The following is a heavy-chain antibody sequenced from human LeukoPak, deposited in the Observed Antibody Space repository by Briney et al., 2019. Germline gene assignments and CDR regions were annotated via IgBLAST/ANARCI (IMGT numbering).Heavy chain of an antibody. CDR2: IYPGDSDT. J-gene: IGHJ4*02. CDR3: ARLGSRWDHLDY. CDR1: GYNFTNSW. Sequence: GESLKISCKGSGYNFTNSWIGWVRQMPGKGLEWMGIIYPGDSDTRYSPSFQGQVTISVDKSISTAYLQWSSLKASDTAVYYCARLGSRWDHLDYWGQGTLVTVSS. V-gene: IGHV5-51*01. D-gene: IGHD5-24*01.